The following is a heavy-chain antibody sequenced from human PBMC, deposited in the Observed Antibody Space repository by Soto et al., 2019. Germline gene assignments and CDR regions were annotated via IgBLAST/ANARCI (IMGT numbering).Heavy chain of an antibody. D-gene: IGHD2-2*01. V-gene: IGHV1-18*01. Sequence: QVQLVQSGAEVKKPGASVKVSCKASGYTFASYGISWVRQAPGQGLEWMGWISAYNGNTNYAQKFQGRVTMTTDTSTSTAYMELRSLKSDDTAVYYCASGTTWALSYYYGMDVWGQGTAVTVSS. CDR2: ISAYNGNT. CDR1: GYTFASYG. CDR3: ASGTTWALSYYYGMDV. J-gene: IGHJ6*02.